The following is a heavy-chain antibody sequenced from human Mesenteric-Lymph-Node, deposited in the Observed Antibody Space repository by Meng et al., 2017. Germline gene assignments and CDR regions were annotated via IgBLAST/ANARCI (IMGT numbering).Heavy chain of an antibody. D-gene: IGHD2/OR15-2a*01. V-gene: IGHV4-61*01. CDR1: GGSVNSGSYY. J-gene: IGHJ4*02. CDR3: ARGFLSFVRVFDY. CDR2: MYFSGST. Sequence: GPGGVGPSGTLSLTCPSSGGSVNSGSYYWSWIRQPPGKGLEWIGYMYFSGSTNYNASLKSRVTISVDTSKNQFSLKLSSVTAADTAVYYCARGFLSFVRVFDYWGQGTLVTVSS.